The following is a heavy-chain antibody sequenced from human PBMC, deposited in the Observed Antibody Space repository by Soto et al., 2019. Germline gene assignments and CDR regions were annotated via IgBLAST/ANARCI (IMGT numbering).Heavy chain of an antibody. V-gene: IGHV3-48*02. J-gene: IGHJ3*02. CDR1: GFTFSSYS. D-gene: IGHD3-3*01. CDR3: ARGIGFYDFWSGQYDAFDI. Sequence: GGSLRLSCAASGFTFSSYSMNWVRQAPGKGLEWVSYISSSSSTIYYADSVKGRFTISRDNAKNSLYLQMNSLRDEDTAVYYCARGIGFYDFWSGQYDAFDIWGQGTMVTVSS. CDR2: ISSSSSTI.